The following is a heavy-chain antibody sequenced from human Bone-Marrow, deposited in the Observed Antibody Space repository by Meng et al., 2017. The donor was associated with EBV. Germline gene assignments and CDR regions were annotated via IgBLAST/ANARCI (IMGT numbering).Heavy chain of an antibody. J-gene: IGHJ4*02. Sequence: QVQLLQSGAEGKKPGSSVTVSCRTSGGTFRSDAVSWVRQSPGQGLEWMGGLIPMVGAPHYAQKFQGRVTIIADESTSRHSMELNSLRSEDTAMYYCASESGRGFTPDYWGQGTLVTVSS. CDR2: LIPMVGAP. V-gene: IGHV1-69*01. CDR3: ASESGRGFTPDY. D-gene: IGHD3-10*01. CDR1: GGTFRSDA.